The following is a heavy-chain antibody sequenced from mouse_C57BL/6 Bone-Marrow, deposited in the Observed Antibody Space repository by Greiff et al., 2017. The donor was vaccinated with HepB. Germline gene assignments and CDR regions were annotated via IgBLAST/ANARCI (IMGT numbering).Heavy chain of an antibody. CDR2: IDPEDGDN. Sequence: EVMLVESGAELVRPGASVKLSCTASGFNIKDYYMHWVQQRPEQGLEWIGRIDPEDGDNEYAPKFQGKATMTADTSSNRAFLQLSTLTSEDSSFYNCTLYFDFWRQGTALTVS. J-gene: IGHJ2*01. CDR3: TLYFDF. V-gene: IGHV14-1*01. CDR1: GFNIKDYY.